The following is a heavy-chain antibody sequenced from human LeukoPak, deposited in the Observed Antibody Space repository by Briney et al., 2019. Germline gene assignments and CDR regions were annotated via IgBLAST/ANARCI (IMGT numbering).Heavy chain of an antibody. CDR2: IYYSGTT. J-gene: IGHJ6*03. CDR3: ARRGISQGYYMDV. V-gene: IGHV4-39*01. D-gene: IGHD6-13*01. Sequence: PSETLSLTCTVSGGSISSSSYYWSWIRQPPGKGLEWIGYIYYSGTTYYNPSLKSRVTISVDTSKNQFSLKLSSVTAADTAVFYCARRGISQGYYMDVWGRGTTVTISS. CDR1: GGSISSSSYY.